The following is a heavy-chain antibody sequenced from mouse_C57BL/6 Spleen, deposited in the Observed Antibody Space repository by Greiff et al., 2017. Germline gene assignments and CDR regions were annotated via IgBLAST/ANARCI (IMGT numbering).Heavy chain of an antibody. CDR2: IYPGDGDT. CDR3: ARGFPYAMGD. CDR1: GYAFSSSW. Sequence: VQLQQSGPELVKPGASVKISCKASGYAFSSSWMNWVKQRPGKGLEWIGRIYPGDGDTNYNGKFKGKATLTADKSSSTAYMQLSSLTSEDSAVYFCARGFPYAMGDWGQGASVTVAS. V-gene: IGHV1-82*01. J-gene: IGHJ4*01.